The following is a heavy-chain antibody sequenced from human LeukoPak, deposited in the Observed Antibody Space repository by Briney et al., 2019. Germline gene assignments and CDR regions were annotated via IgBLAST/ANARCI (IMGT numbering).Heavy chain of an antibody. CDR1: GFTFGDSA. J-gene: IGHJ4*02. Sequence: PGGSLRLSCAASGFTFGDSAMHWVRQAPGKGLERVSGICWSSDNFGYADSVKGRFTISRENAKKSLYLEMNGLRAEDTAMYYCVKDLGFGMIVPRGFHYWGQGTLVSVSS. CDR2: ICWSSDNF. V-gene: IGHV3-9*01. CDR3: VKDLGFGMIVPRGFHY. D-gene: IGHD3-22*01.